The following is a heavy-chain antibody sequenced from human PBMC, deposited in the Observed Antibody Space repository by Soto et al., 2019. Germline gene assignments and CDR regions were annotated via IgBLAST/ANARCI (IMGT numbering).Heavy chain of an antibody. J-gene: IGHJ4*02. CDR3: AREGRISLIRGVKFFDS. V-gene: IGHV4-61*01. Sequence: QVQLQESGPGLVKPSETLSLTCSVSGGSVSSGSYYWSWIRQPPGKGLEWIGYIDNSGTINYNPSLKGRVIISVDSSTNPFSLKLTSVTAADTAVYYCAREGRISLIRGVKFFDSWGQGTLVTVSS. CDR1: GGSVSSGSYY. CDR2: IDNSGTI. D-gene: IGHD3-10*01.